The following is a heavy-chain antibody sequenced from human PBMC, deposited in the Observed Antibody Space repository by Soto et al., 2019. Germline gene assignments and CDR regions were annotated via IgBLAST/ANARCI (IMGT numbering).Heavy chain of an antibody. CDR1: GGSFSGYY. J-gene: IGHJ5*02. CDR3: ARGRGYSYGYWFDP. Sequence: SETLSLTCAVYGGSFSGYYWSWIRQPPGKGLEWIGEISHSGSTNYNPSLKSRVTISVDTSKNQFSLKLSSVTAADTAVYYCARGRGYSYGYWFDPWGQGTLVTVSS. D-gene: IGHD5-18*01. CDR2: ISHSGST. V-gene: IGHV4-34*01.